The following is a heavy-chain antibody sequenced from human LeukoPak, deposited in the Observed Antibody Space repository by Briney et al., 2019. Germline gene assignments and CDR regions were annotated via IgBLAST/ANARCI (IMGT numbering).Heavy chain of an antibody. Sequence: GGSLRLSCAVSGLTFSNSAMNWVRQAPGKGLEWVSYISIGSSTIYYADSVRGRFTISRDNAENSLYLQMNSLRAEDTAVYYCARDGWEFDFWGQGTLVTVSS. V-gene: IGHV3-48*01. CDR3: ARDGWEFDF. J-gene: IGHJ4*02. CDR2: ISIGSSTI. D-gene: IGHD1-26*01. CDR1: GLTFSNSA.